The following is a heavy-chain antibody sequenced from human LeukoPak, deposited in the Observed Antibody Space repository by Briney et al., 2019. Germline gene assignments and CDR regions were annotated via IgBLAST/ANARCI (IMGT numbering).Heavy chain of an antibody. Sequence: ASVKVSCKASGYTFTGYYMHWVRQAPGQGLEWMGWINPNSGGTNYAQKFQGRVTMTRDTSISTAYMELSRLRSDDTAVYYCARESVPAVAARRGLNYWGQGTLVAVSS. V-gene: IGHV1-2*02. CDR2: INPNSGGT. J-gene: IGHJ4*02. CDR3: ARESVPAVAARRGLNY. CDR1: GYTFTGYY. D-gene: IGHD6-6*01.